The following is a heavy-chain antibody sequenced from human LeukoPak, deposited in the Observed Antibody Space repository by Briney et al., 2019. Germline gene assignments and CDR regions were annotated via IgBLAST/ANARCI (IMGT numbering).Heavy chain of an antibody. V-gene: IGHV3-30*18. CDR1: GFTFSSYG. J-gene: IGHJ5*02. Sequence: GGSLRLSCAASGFTFSSYGMHWVRQAPGKGLEWVAVISYDGSNKYYADSVKGRFTISRDNSKNTLYLQMNSLRAEDTAVYYCAKDLHNDFWSGYPDPNWFDPWGQGTLVTVSS. CDR2: ISYDGSNK. D-gene: IGHD3-3*01. CDR3: AKDLHNDFWSGYPDPNWFDP.